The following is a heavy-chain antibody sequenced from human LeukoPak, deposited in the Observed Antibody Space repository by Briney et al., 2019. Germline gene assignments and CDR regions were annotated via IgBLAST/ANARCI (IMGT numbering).Heavy chain of an antibody. Sequence: GGSLRLSCAASGFTFSSYGMYWVRQAPGKGLVCVSRINSDGSSTRYADSVKGRFTISRDNAKNTLYLQMNSLRAEDTAVYYCARLSSGWPYYYYMDVWGKGTTVTVSS. J-gene: IGHJ6*03. CDR2: INSDGSST. D-gene: IGHD6-19*01. CDR3: ARLSSGWPYYYYMDV. CDR1: GFTFSSYG. V-gene: IGHV3-74*01.